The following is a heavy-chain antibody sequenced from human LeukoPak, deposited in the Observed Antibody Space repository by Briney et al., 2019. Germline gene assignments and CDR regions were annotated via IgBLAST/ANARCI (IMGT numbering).Heavy chain of an antibody. CDR3: AREPVAGGRPFDY. D-gene: IGHD6-19*01. CDR2: IYYSGST. Sequence: SETLCLTCTVSGGSISSYYWSWIRQPPGKGLEWIGYIYYSGSTNYNPSLKSRVTISVDTSKNQFSLKLSSVTAAYTAVYYCAREPVAGGRPFDYWGQGTLSPSPQ. V-gene: IGHV4-59*01. J-gene: IGHJ4*02. CDR1: GGSISSYY.